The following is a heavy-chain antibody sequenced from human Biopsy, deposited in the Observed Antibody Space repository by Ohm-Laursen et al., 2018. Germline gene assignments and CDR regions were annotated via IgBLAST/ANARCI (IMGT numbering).Heavy chain of an antibody. CDR1: GGTFANYA. D-gene: IGHD3-3*01. CDR2: IIAVSGLV. V-gene: IGHV1-69*10. Sequence: SVKASCKASGGTFANYAISWVRQAPGEGLEWMGGIIAVSGLVNYAPKFQGRVSITADKSTTTAYMELSNLKSEDTAVYYCATPFQYYDSWGGYPPFDHWGQGTLVTVSS. CDR3: ATPFQYYDSWGGYPPFDH. J-gene: IGHJ4*02.